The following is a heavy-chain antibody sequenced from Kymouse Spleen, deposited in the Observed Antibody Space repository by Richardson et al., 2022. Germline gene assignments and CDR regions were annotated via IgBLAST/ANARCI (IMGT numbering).Heavy chain of an antibody. J-gene: IGHJ6*02. V-gene: IGHV3-33*01. CDR3: AREGVRGVIEGMDV. Sequence: QVQLVESGGGVVQPGRSLRLSCAASGFTFSSYGMHWVRQAPGKGLEWVAVIWYDGSNKYYADSVKGRFTISRDNSKNTLYLQMNSLRAEDTAVYYCAREGVRGVIEGMDVWGQGTTVTVSS. CDR2: IWYDGSNK. CDR1: GFTFSSYG. D-gene: IGHD3-10*01.